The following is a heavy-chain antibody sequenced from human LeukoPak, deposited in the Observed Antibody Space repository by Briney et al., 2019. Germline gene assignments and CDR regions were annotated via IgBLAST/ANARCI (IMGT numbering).Heavy chain of an antibody. CDR1: GGSFSGYY. Sequence: SETLFLTCAVYGGSFSGYYWSWIRQPPGKGLEWIGEINHSGSTNYNPSLKSRVTISVDTSKNQFSLKLSSVTAADTAVYYCARDFPSDCSGGSCYSSWFDPWGQGTLVTVSS. D-gene: IGHD2-15*01. V-gene: IGHV4-34*01. J-gene: IGHJ5*02. CDR2: INHSGST. CDR3: ARDFPSDCSGGSCYSSWFDP.